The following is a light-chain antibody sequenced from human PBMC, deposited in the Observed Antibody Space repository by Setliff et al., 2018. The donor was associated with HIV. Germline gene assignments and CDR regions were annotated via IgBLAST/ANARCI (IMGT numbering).Light chain of an antibody. Sequence: DIQMTQSPSILSASVGDRVTITCRASQSISSWLAWYQQKPGKAPKLLIYKASSLESGVPSRFSGSRSGTEFTLTISSLQPDDFATYYCQQYNSYWTFGQGTK. J-gene: IGKJ1*01. CDR3: QQYNSYWT. CDR2: KAS. CDR1: QSISSW. V-gene: IGKV1-5*03.